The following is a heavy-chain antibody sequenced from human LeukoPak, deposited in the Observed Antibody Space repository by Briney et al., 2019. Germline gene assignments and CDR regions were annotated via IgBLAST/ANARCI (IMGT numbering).Heavy chain of an antibody. D-gene: IGHD2-15*01. CDR3: AKAPTPVVAATLFHH. CDR2: IYYSGST. CDR1: GGSISSYY. Sequence: SETLSLTCTVSGGSISSYYWSWIRQPPGKGLEWIGYIYYSGSTNYNPSLKSRVTISVDTSKNQFSLKLSSVTAADTAVYYCAKAPTPVVAATLFHHWGQGTLVTVS. J-gene: IGHJ1*01. V-gene: IGHV4-59*01.